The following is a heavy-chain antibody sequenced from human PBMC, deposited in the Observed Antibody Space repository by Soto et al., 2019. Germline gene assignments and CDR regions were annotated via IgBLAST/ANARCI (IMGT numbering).Heavy chain of an antibody. CDR1: GFSFSNYN. J-gene: IGHJ4*02. V-gene: IGHV3-48*02. Sequence: PGGSLILSCVASGFSFSNYNMNWVRQAPGKGLEWVSYITDSSDTVHYADSVRGRFTISRDNAESSLYLQMNSLRDEDTAVYFCARDFGHGYYLDYWGRGTLVTVSS. CDR3: ARDFGHGYYLDY. CDR2: ITDSSDTV. D-gene: IGHD3-3*01.